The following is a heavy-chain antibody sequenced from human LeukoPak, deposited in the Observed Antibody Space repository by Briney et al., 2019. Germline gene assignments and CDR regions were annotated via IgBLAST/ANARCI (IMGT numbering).Heavy chain of an antibody. CDR3: ARALLGATTRGFFDY. Sequence: SVKVSCQASGGTFSRYAISWVRQAPGQGLEWMGGIIPIFGKANYAQKFQGRVTSHTDESTSTAYMELSSLRSEDTAVYYCARALLGATTRGFFDYWGQGTLVNVSS. J-gene: IGHJ4*02. D-gene: IGHD1-26*01. V-gene: IGHV1-69*05. CDR2: IIPIFGKA. CDR1: GGTFSRYA.